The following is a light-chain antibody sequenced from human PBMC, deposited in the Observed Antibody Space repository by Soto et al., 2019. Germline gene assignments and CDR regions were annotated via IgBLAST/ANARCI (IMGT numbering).Light chain of an antibody. CDR3: ASITRSTTSV. CDR1: SSDIGVYNY. CDR2: EVS. V-gene: IGLV2-14*01. Sequence: QSVLTQPASVSGSPGQSITISCTGTSSDIGVYNYVSWYQQHPGKAPKLVICEVSNRPSGVSSRFSGSKSGNTASLTISGLQTEDEADYYCASITRSTTSVFGTGTKLTVL. J-gene: IGLJ1*01.